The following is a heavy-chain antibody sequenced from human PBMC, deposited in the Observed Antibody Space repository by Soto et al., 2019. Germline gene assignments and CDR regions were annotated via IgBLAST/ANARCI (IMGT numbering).Heavy chain of an antibody. V-gene: IGHV2-5*02. CDR3: AHRPRGGLLEWLHGGGYFDY. Sequence: QITLKESGPTLVKPTQTLTLTCTFSGFSLSTSGVGVGWIRQPPGKALEWLALIYWDDDKRYSPSLKSRLTIPKDTSKNQVVLTMTNMDPVDTATYYCAHRPRGGLLEWLHGGGYFDYWGQGTLVTVSS. J-gene: IGHJ4*02. CDR1: GFSLSTSGVG. D-gene: IGHD3-3*01. CDR2: IYWDDDK.